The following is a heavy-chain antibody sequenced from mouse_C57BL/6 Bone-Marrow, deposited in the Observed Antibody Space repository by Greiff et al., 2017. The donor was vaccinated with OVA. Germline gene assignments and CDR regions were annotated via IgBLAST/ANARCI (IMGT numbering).Heavy chain of an antibody. D-gene: IGHD3-2*02. J-gene: IGHJ3*01. Sequence: EVQLVESGGGLVQPKGSLKLSCAASGFSFNTYAMNWVRQAPGKGLEWVARIRSKSNNYATYYADSVKDRFTISRDNSDSMLYLHMNNLKTEVTAFSYCVRQLRLRGFAFWGPGTLVTVSA. V-gene: IGHV10-1*01. CDR2: IRSKSNNYAT. CDR1: GFSFNTYA. CDR3: VRQLRLRGFAF.